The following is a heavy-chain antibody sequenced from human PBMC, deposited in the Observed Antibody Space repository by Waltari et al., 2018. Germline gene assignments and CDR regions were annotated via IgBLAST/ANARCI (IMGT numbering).Heavy chain of an antibody. Sequence: QVQLVQSGAEVKKPGSSVKVSCKASGGTFSSYAISWVRQAPGQGLEWMGVIIPIFGTANYAQKFQGRVTITTDESTSTAYMELSSLRSEDTAVYYCASSSLVGATGSRAFDIWGQGTMVTVSS. CDR2: IIPIFGTA. CDR3: ASSSLVGATGSRAFDI. V-gene: IGHV1-69*05. D-gene: IGHD1-26*01. J-gene: IGHJ3*02. CDR1: GGTFSSYA.